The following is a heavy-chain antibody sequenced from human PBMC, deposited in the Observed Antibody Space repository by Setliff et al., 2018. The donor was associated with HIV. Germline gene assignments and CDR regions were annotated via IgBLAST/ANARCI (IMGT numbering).Heavy chain of an antibody. D-gene: IGHD1-26*01. CDR2: VYSSGST. CDR1: GAGITSYS. J-gene: IGHJ3*02. V-gene: IGHV4-4*07. Sequence: PSETLSLTCTVSGAGITSYSWSWIRQPAGKGLEWIGRVYSSGSTNYNPSLRNRLTMSVDTSKKQFSLKLSSVTAADTAVYYCARGSVIVADALDIWGQGTMVTVSS. CDR3: ARGSVIVADALDI.